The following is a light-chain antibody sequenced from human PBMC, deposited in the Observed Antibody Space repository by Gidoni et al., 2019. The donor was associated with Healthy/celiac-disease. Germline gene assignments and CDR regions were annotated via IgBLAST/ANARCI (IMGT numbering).Light chain of an antibody. CDR1: SSDVGNYDL. V-gene: IGLV2-14*02. J-gene: IGLJ2*01. CDR2: EVS. Sequence: QSALTQPASVSGSPGPSITISCTGTSSDVGNYDLVSWYQQHPDKAPKLMIYEVSNRPPGGSNRFSGSKSGNTASLTISGLQSEDEADYYCSSYTTNTHVVFGGGTKLTVL. CDR3: SSYTTNTHVV.